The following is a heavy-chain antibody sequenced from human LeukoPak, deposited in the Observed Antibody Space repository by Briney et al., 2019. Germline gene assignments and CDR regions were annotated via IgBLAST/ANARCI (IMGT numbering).Heavy chain of an antibody. J-gene: IGHJ4*02. V-gene: IGHV4-34*01. CDR2: INHRRST. Sequence: SETLSLTCAVYGGSFSGYYWSWIRQPPGKGLEWIGEINHRRSTNYNPSLKSRVTISVDTSKNQFSLKLSSVTAADTAVYYCARVRGGGYCSGGSCYRYYFDYWGQGTLVTVSS. CDR1: GGSFSGYY. D-gene: IGHD2-15*01. CDR3: ARVRGGGYCSGGSCYRYYFDY.